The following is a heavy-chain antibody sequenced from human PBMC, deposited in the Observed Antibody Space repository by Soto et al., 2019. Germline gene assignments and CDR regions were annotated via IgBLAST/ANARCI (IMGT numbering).Heavy chain of an antibody. CDR2: MNPNSGNT. CDR1: GYTFTSYD. J-gene: IGHJ6*03. V-gene: IGHV1-8*01. CDR3: ARSGTDSNYAYYYYYYYMDV. D-gene: IGHD4-4*01. Sequence: ASVKVSCKASGYTFTSYDINWVRQATGQGLEWMGWMNPNSGNTGYAQEFQGRVTMTRNTSISTAYMELSSLRSEDTAVYYCARSGTDSNYAYYYYYYYMDVWGKGTTVTVSS.